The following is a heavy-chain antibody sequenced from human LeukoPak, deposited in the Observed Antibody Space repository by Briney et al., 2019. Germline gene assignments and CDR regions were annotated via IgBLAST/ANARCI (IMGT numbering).Heavy chain of an antibody. CDR3: AKADGSYKTLIDY. Sequence: PGGSLRLSCAASGFTFTICAMNWVRQAAGKGLEGVSGISGSGGSTYYADSVKGRFTISRDSSKNTVYLQMNSLRAEDTAVYYCAKADGSYKTLIDYWGQGTLVTVSS. CDR2: ISGSGGST. J-gene: IGHJ4*02. D-gene: IGHD3-10*01. CDR1: GFTFTICA. V-gene: IGHV3-23*01.